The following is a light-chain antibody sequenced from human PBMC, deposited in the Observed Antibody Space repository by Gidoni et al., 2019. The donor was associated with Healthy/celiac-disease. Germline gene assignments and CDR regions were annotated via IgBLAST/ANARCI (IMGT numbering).Light chain of an antibody. CDR3: AAGDDSLNGPV. CDR2: SNN. CDR1: SSHIGSNT. V-gene: IGLV1-44*01. J-gene: IGLJ3*02. Sequence: QSVLTQPPSASGTPGPRVTISCSGSSSHIGSNTVNWYQHLPGTAPKLLIYSNNQRPSGVPDLFSGSKSGTSASLAISGLQSEDEADYYCAAGDDSLNGPVFGGGTKLTVL.